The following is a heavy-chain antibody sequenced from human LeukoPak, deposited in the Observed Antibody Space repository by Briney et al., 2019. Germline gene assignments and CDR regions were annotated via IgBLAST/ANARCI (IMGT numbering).Heavy chain of an antibody. J-gene: IGHJ6*02. Sequence: GGSLRLSCAASGFTFSSYWMHWVRQAPGKGLVWVSRINSDGSSTSYADSVEGRFTISRDNSKNTLYLQMNSLRAEDTAVYYCAKDLHTTVAYYYYGMDVWGQGTTVTVSS. CDR1: GFTFSSYW. D-gene: IGHD4-23*01. V-gene: IGHV3-74*01. CDR3: AKDLHTTVAYYYYGMDV. CDR2: INSDGSST.